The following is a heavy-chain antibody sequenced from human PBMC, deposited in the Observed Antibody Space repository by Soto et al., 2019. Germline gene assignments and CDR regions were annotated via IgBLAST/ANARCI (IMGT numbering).Heavy chain of an antibody. Sequence: GGSLRLSCAASGFTFSIYSMNWVRQAPGKGLEWVSYIMPGSSHIFYADSVKGRFTISRDTSASTAYMELSSLRSEDTAVYYCARDPGYSYGYNWGQGTLVTVSS. CDR1: GFTFSIYS. V-gene: IGHV3-21*05. CDR2: IMPGSSHI. D-gene: IGHD5-18*01. CDR3: ARDPGYSYGYN. J-gene: IGHJ4*02.